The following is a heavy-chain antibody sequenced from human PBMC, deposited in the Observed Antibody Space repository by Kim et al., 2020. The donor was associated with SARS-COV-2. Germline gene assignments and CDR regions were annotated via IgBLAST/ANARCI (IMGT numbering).Heavy chain of an antibody. Sequence: GGSLRLSCAASGFTFSSYGMHWVRQAPGKGLEWVAVIWYDGSNKYYADSVKGRFTISRDNSKNTLYLQMNSLRAEDTAVYYCARGRGGYSYGLLDYWGQGTLVTVSS. D-gene: IGHD5-18*01. CDR3: ARGRGGYSYGLLDY. V-gene: IGHV3-33*01. CDR1: GFTFSSYG. CDR2: IWYDGSNK. J-gene: IGHJ4*02.